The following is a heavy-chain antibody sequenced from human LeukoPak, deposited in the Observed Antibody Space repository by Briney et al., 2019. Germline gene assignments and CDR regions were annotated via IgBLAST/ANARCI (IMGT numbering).Heavy chain of an antibody. J-gene: IGHJ4*02. CDR3: AKDGDTSYYDLDS. Sequence: GGSLRLSCAGSGFIFNHYGMHWVRQAPGKGLEWVSFIRYDGSKKYNADSVKGRFSISRDDSKNTLYLQMNSLRAEDTALYYCAKDGDTSYYDLDSWGQGTLVTVSS. V-gene: IGHV3-30*02. CDR1: GFIFNHYG. D-gene: IGHD3-3*01. CDR2: IRYDGSKK.